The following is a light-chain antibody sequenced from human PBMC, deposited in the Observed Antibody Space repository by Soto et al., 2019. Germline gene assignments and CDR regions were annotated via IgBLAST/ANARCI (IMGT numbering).Light chain of an antibody. CDR2: GAS. J-gene: IGKJ4*01. CDR1: QSVSSN. CDR3: QQRSNWPPLT. Sequence: EIVMTQSPATLSVSPGERATLSCRASQSVSSNLAWYQQKPGQAPRLLIYGASNRATGIPARFSGSGSGTDFTLTISSLEPEDFAVYYCQQRSNWPPLTFGGGTKVEIK. V-gene: IGKV3-11*01.